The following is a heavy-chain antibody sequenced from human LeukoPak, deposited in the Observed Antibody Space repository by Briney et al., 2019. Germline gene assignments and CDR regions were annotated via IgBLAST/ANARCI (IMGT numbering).Heavy chain of an antibody. J-gene: IGHJ5*02. CDR3: ARGGRIAVAGTLWFDP. Sequence: SGTLSITCTVSGGSISSYYWSWIRQPPGKLLYWIGYIYYSGSTNYNPSLKSRVTISVDTSKNQFSLKLSSVTAADTAVYYCARGGRIAVAGTLWFDPWGQGTLVTVSS. CDR1: GGSISSYY. V-gene: IGHV4-59*01. D-gene: IGHD6-19*01. CDR2: IYYSGST.